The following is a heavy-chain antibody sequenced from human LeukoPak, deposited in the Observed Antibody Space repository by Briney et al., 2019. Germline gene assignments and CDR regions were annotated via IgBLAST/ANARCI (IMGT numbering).Heavy chain of an antibody. CDR1: LFTFCGYG. V-gene: IGHV3-30*18. CDR3: AKDAAGPEC. D-gene: IGHD6-13*01. Sequence: GGSLRHSCAPPLFTFCGYGMRRGRQAPGKGLEWVADISYDGSNKYYADSVKGRFTISRDDSRNTLYLQMNRLRAEDTAVYYCAKDAAGPECWGEGTLATVSS. CDR2: ISYDGSNK. J-gene: IGHJ4*02.